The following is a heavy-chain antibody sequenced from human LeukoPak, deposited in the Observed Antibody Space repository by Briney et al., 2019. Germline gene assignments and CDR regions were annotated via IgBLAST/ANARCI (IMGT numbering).Heavy chain of an antibody. CDR1: GYTFTGYY. Sequence: GASVKVSCKASGYTFTGYYMHWVRQAPGQGLEWMGWINPNSGGTNYAQKFQGRVTMTRDTSISTAYMELSRLRSDDTAVYYCASLRVGATNYYYYMDVWGKGTTVTVSS. CDR3: ASLRVGATNYYYYMDV. D-gene: IGHD1-26*01. V-gene: IGHV1-2*02. CDR2: INPNSGGT. J-gene: IGHJ6*03.